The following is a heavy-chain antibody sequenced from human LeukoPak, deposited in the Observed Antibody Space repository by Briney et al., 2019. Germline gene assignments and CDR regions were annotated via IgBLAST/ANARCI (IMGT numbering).Heavy chain of an antibody. D-gene: IGHD2-15*01. CDR3: ARGVGDWFDP. CDR2: IYYSGST. V-gene: IGHV4-59*01. CDR1: GGSISSYY. J-gene: IGHJ5*02. Sequence: SETLSLTCTVSGGSISSYYWSWIRQPPGKGLEWIGYIYYSGSTNYNPSLKSRVTISVDTSKNQFSLKLSSVTAADTAVYYCARGVGDWFDPWGQGTLVTVSS.